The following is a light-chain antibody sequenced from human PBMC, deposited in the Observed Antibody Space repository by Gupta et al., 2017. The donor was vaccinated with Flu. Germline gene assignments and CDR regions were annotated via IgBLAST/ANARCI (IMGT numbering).Light chain of an antibody. V-gene: IGLV1-44*01. CDR2: SNN. Sequence: QSVLTQPPSASGTPGQRVTISCSGSSSNIGSNTVNWYQQLPGTAPKLLIYSNNQRPSGVPDRFSGSKSGTSASLAISGIQSEEEADYYCAAWDDSLNGHWVFGGGTKLTVL. CDR1: SSNIGSNT. J-gene: IGLJ3*02. CDR3: AAWDDSLNGHWV.